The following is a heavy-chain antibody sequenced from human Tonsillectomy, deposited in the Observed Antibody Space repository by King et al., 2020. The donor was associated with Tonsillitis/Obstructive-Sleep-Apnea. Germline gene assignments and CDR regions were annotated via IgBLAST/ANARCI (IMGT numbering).Heavy chain of an antibody. Sequence: VQLVESGAEVKKPGASVKVSCKASGYTFTSYGISWVRQAPGQGLEWMGWISAYNGNTNYAQKLQGRVTMTTDTSTSTAYMELRSLRSDDTAVYYCARDEENGDDYDSSGYLGADYWGQGTLVTVSS. CDR3: ARDEENGDDYDSSGYLGADY. V-gene: IGHV1-18*01. CDR1: GYTFTSYG. J-gene: IGHJ4*02. CDR2: ISAYNGNT. D-gene: IGHD3-22*01.